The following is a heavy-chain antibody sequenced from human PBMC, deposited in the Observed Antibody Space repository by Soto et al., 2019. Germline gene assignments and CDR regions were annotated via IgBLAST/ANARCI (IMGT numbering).Heavy chain of an antibody. CDR2: ISSSSSYI. J-gene: IGHJ6*03. CDR3: ARDRSIDLGDYGDYGSYYYYYYMDV. Sequence: GESLKISCAASGFTFSSYSMNWVRQAPGKGLEWVSSISSSSSYIYYADSVKGRFTISRDNAKNSLYLQMNSLRAEDTAVYYCARDRSIDLGDYGDYGSYYYYYYMDVWGKGTTVTVSS. D-gene: IGHD4-17*01. V-gene: IGHV3-21*01. CDR1: GFTFSSYS.